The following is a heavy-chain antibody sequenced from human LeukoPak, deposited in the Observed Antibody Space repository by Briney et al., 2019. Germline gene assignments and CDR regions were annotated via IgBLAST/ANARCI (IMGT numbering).Heavy chain of an antibody. CDR2: IIPILGTA. V-gene: IGHV1-69*08. CDR1: GGTFSSYT. CDR3: ARSFAYYGSGSYYRAFDI. Sequence: SVKVSCKAPGGTFSSYTISWVRQAPGQGLEWVGRIIPILGTANYAQKFQGRVTITADESTSTAYMELSSLRSEDTAVYYCARSFAYYGSGSYYRAFDIWGQGTMVTVSS. J-gene: IGHJ3*02. D-gene: IGHD3-10*01.